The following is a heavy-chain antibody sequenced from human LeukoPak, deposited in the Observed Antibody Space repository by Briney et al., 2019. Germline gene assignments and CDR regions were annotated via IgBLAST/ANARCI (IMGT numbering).Heavy chain of an antibody. CDR1: GFTFTNYA. Sequence: PGGSLRLSCAASGFTFTNYAMSWVRQAPGKGLEWVSTITDSGGTTLYADSVKGRFTISRDNFKNTVYLQMNSLRAEDTAVYYCAKLWRGSHPRYFDYRGQGTLVTVSS. CDR3: AKLWRGSHPRYFDY. V-gene: IGHV3-23*01. D-gene: IGHD1-26*01. J-gene: IGHJ4*02. CDR2: ITDSGGTT.